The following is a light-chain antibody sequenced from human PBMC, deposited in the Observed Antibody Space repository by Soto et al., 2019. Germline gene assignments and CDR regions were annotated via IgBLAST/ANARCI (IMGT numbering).Light chain of an antibody. Sequence: EIVLTQSPATLSLSPGERATLSCRASQSVGTFLAWYQQKPGQAPRLIIYDASIRATGIPARCSGTGSGTDFALTSSSVEPEVFAVYYCQHRTNWPRTFGQGIKLDIK. V-gene: IGKV3-11*01. J-gene: IGKJ2*01. CDR1: QSVGTF. CDR2: DAS. CDR3: QHRTNWPRT.